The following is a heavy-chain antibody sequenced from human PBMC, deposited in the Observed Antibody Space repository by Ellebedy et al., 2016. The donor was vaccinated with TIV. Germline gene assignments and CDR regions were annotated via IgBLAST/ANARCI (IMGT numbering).Heavy chain of an antibody. V-gene: IGHV3-48*02. CDR2: ISSSSSTI. CDR3: ARGLTMYYFDY. CDR1: GFTFSSYS. D-gene: IGHD3-10*02. Sequence: GGSLRLSCAASGFTFSSYSMNWVRQAPGKGLEWVSYISSSSSTIYYADSVKGRFIITRDNAKNSQYLQMNSLRDEDTAVYYCARGLTMYYFDYWGQGTLVTVSS. J-gene: IGHJ4*02.